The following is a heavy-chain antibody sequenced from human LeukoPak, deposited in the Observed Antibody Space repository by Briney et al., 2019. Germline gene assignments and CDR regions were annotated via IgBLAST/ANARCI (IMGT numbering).Heavy chain of an antibody. CDR2: IYYSGST. Sequence: SQTLSLTCTVSGGSLSSGDYYWSWVRQTPGKGLELIGYIYYSGSTYYNPSLKSRVTISVDTSKNQFSLKLSSVTAADTAVYYCARVVDSSTYYYDFWGQGTLVTVSS. CDR1: GGSLSSGDYY. V-gene: IGHV4-30-4*01. CDR3: ARVVDSSTYYYDF. J-gene: IGHJ4*02. D-gene: IGHD3-22*01.